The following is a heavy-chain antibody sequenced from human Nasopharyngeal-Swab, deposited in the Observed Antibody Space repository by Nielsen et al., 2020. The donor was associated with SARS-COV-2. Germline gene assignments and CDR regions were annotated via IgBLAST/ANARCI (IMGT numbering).Heavy chain of an antibody. CDR1: GGSLSSYY. CDR2: IYYSGST. CDR3: ARLWVRPPLTVTQIFDY. D-gene: IGHD4-17*01. V-gene: IGHV4-59*08. Sequence: SETMSLTCTVSGGSLSSYYWSWLRQPPGKGLEWIGYIYYSGSTNYNPSLKSRVTISVDTSKNQFSLKLSSVTAADTAVYYCARLWVRPPLTVTQIFDYWGQGTLVTVSS. J-gene: IGHJ4*02.